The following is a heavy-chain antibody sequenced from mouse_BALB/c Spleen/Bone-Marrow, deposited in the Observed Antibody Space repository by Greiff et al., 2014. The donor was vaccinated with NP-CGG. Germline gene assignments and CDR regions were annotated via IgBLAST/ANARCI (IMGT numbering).Heavy chain of an antibody. CDR1: GFNIKDTY. Sequence: EVQLQQSGAELAKPGASVKLSCTASGFNIKDTYMHWVKQRPEQGLEWIGRIDPANGDTKYDPKFQGKATITADTSSNTVYLQLSSLTPEDTAVYYCTKPSFYYGSSYWYFDVWGAGTTVTVSS. V-gene: IGHV14-3*02. D-gene: IGHD1-1*01. CDR2: IDPANGDT. CDR3: TKPSFYYGSSYWYFDV. J-gene: IGHJ1*01.